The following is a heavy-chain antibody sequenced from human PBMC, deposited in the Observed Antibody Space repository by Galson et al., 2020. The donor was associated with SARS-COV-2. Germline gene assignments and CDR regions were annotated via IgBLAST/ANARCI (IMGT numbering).Heavy chain of an antibody. CDR1: GFTFSDYS. J-gene: IGHJ6*02. Sequence: TGGSLRLSCAASGFTFSDYSMSWIRQAPGKGLEWVSYISSSGSTIYYADSVKGRFTISRDNAKNSLYLQMNSLRAEDTAVYYCARDASVITFGGVIAQSYYYYYYGMDVWGQGTTVTVSS. V-gene: IGHV3-11*01. D-gene: IGHD3-16*02. CDR3: ARDASVITFGGVIAQSYYYYYYGMDV. CDR2: ISSSGSTI.